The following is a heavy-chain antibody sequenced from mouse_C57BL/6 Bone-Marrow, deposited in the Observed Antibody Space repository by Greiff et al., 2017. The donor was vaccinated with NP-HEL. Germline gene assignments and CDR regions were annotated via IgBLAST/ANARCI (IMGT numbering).Heavy chain of an antibody. Sequence: EVQLVESGGGLVQPGGSLKLSCAASGFTFSDYGMAWVRQAPRQGPEWVAFISNLAYSIYYADTVTGRFTISRENAKNTLYLEMSSLRSEDTAMYYCARQGNGAWFAYWGQGTLVTVSA. D-gene: IGHD2-1*01. V-gene: IGHV5-15*01. CDR1: GFTFSDYG. CDR2: ISNLAYSI. J-gene: IGHJ3*01. CDR3: ARQGNGAWFAY.